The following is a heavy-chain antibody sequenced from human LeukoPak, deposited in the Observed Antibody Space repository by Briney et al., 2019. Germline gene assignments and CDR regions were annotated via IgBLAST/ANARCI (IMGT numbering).Heavy chain of an antibody. CDR1: GFTFSSYT. D-gene: IGHD7-27*01. J-gene: IGHJ4*02. CDR2: ITTSDGNT. CDR3: AKDGGLWVSAHWGDS. Sequence: GSLRLSCAASGFTFSSYTMSWVRQAPGKGLEWVSTITTSDGNTYYADSVKGRFTVSRDNSKNTLFLQMNSLRAEDTAVYYCAKDGGLWVSAHWGDSWGRGTLVAVSS. V-gene: IGHV3-23*01.